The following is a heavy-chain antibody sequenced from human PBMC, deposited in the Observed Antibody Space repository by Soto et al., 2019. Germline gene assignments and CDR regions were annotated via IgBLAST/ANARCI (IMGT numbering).Heavy chain of an antibody. D-gene: IGHD3-22*01. V-gene: IGHV4-30-2*01. J-gene: IGHJ5*02. CDR1: GGSISSGGYS. Sequence: SETLSLTCAVSGGSISSGGYSWSWIRQPPGKGLEWIGYIYHSGSTYYNPSLKSRVTISVDRSKNQFSLKLSSVTAADTAVYYCARQYYYDSKVYWFDPWGQGTLVTVSS. CDR3: ARQYYYDSKVYWFDP. CDR2: IYHSGST.